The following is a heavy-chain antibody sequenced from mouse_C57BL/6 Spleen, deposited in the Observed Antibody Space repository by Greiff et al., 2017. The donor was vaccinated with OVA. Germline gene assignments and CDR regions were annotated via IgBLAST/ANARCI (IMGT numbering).Heavy chain of an antibody. CDR2: ISYSGST. CDR1: GYSITSGYD. Sequence: EVQLQESGPGMVKPSQSLSLTCTVTGYSITSGYDWHWIRHFPGNKLEWMGYISYSGSTNYNPSLKSRISITHDTSKNHFFLKLNSVTTEDTATYYCARESLLGRGFAYWGQGTLVTVSA. CDR3: ARESLLGRGFAY. V-gene: IGHV3-1*01. D-gene: IGHD4-1*01. J-gene: IGHJ3*01.